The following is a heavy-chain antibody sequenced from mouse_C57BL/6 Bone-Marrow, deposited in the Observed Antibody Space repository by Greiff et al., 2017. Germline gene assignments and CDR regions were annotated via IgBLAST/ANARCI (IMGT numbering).Heavy chain of an antibody. D-gene: IGHD2-4*01. CDR2: IRLKSDNYAT. Sequence: EVMLVESGGGLVQPGGSMKLSCVASGFTFSNYWMNWVRQSPEKGLEWVAQIRLKSDNYATHYAESVKGRFTISRDDSKSSVYLQMNNLRAEDTGIYYCTWGMITPYCFDYWGQGTTLTVSS. V-gene: IGHV6-3*01. CDR3: TWGMITPYCFDY. CDR1: GFTFSNYW. J-gene: IGHJ2*01.